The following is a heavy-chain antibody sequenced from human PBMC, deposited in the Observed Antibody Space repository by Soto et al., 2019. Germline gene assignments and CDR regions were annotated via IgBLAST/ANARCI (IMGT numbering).Heavy chain of an antibody. J-gene: IGHJ5*02. CDR3: ARYIAVAGTRGWFDP. CDR2: ISYDGSNK. D-gene: IGHD6-19*01. Sequence: QVQLVESGGGVVQPGRSLRLSCAASGFTFSSYAMHWVRQAPGKGLEWVAVISYDGSNKYYADSVKGRFTISRDNSKNTLYLQMNSLRAEDTAVYYCARYIAVAGTRGWFDPWGQGTLVTVSS. V-gene: IGHV3-30-3*01. CDR1: GFTFSSYA.